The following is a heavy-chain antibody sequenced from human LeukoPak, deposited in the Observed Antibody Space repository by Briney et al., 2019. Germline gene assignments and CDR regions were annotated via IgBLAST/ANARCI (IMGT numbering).Heavy chain of an antibody. CDR3: ARVQHYDRFDY. J-gene: IGHJ4*02. CDR1: GFTFDDYD. Sequence: GGSLRLSCAASGFTFDDYDLTWVRQAPGKGLEWVSAISWNGFDTAYADSVKGRFTISRDNAKNSLYLQMVSLRADDTALYYCARVQHYDRFDYWGQGTLVTVSS. V-gene: IGHV3-20*04. D-gene: IGHD3-22*01. CDR2: ISWNGFDT.